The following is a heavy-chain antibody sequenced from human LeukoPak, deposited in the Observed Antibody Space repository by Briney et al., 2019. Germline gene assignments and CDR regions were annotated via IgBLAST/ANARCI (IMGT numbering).Heavy chain of an antibody. CDR2: IYSGGRT. CDR3: ARGGEYSSSWVRYYFDY. D-gene: IGHD6-6*01. J-gene: IGHJ4*02. V-gene: IGHV3-53*04. Sequence: GGSLRLSSAPSRFTASSNYMSWVRQAPGKGLEWVLVIYSGGRTYYADSVKGRFTISRQNSKNTLYLQMNSLRAEDTAVYYCARGGEYSSSWVRYYFDYWGQGTLVTVSS. CDR1: RFTASSNY.